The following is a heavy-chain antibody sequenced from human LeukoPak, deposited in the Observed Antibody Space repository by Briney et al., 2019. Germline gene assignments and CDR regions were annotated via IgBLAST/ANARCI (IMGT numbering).Heavy chain of an antibody. CDR1: GFTFNSYW. Sequence: GGSLRLSCAASGFTFNSYWMTWVRQVSGQGLEWVANINQDGSEKHHVDSVKGRFTISRDNAKNSLYLQMNSLRAEDTAVYYCARDARSDCSGGSCFSWFDPWGQGTLVTVSS. CDR3: ARDARSDCSGGSCFSWFDP. V-gene: IGHV3-7*05. CDR2: INQDGSEK. J-gene: IGHJ5*02. D-gene: IGHD2-15*01.